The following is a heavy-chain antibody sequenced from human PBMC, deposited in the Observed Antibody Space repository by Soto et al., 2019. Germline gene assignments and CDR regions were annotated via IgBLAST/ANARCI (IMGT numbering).Heavy chain of an antibody. CDR1: GYTFTSYA. V-gene: IGHV1-69*13. CDR3: ARGWETAGTTTPFAY. CDR2: IIPIFGTA. D-gene: IGHD1-26*01. J-gene: IGHJ4*02. Sequence: QVQLVQSGAEVKKPGASVKVSCKASGYTFTSYAMHWVRQAPGQRLEWMGWIIPIFGTANYAQKFQGRITITADKSTSTAYMEVRSLRSEDTAVYYCARGWETAGTTTPFAYWGQGTLVTVSS.